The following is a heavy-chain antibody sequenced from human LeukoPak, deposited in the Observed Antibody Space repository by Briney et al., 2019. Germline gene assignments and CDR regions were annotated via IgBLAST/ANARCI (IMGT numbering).Heavy chain of an antibody. CDR1: GGSISSYY. V-gene: IGHV4-59*08. CDR2: IYYSGST. D-gene: IGHD5-12*01. Sequence: TSETLSLTCTVSGGSISSYYWSWIRQPPGKGLEWIGYIYYSGSTNYNPSLKSRVTMSVDTSKNQFSLKLSSVTAADTAVYYCARHSRGYDFPATYYYYYYMDVWGKGTTVTVSS. CDR3: ARHSRGYDFPATYYYYYYMDV. J-gene: IGHJ6*03.